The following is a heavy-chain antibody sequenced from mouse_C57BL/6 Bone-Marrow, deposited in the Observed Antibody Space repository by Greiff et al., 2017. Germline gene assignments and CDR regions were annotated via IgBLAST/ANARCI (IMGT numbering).Heavy chain of an antibody. V-gene: IGHV2-6*03. CDR1: GFSLTSYG. CDR3: ARWGNYGYAMDY. Sequence: VQGVESGPGLVAPSQSLSITCTVSGFSLTSYGVHWVRQPPGKGLEWLVVIWSDGSTTYNSALKSSLSISKDNSKSQVFLKMNSLQTDDTAMYYCARWGNYGYAMDYWGQGTSVTVSS. D-gene: IGHD2-1*01. J-gene: IGHJ4*01. CDR2: IWSDGST.